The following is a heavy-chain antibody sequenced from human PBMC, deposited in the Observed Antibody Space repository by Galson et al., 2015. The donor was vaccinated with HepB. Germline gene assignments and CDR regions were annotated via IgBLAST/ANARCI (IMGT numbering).Heavy chain of an antibody. Sequence: SLRLSCAASGLTFSTYWMSWVRQAPGKGLEWVANIKQDGSEKYYVVSVKGRFTISRDNAKNSLYVQMNSLRAEDTAVYYCARDYDPAARPLWYLDLWGRGTLVTVSS. CDR3: ARDYDPAARPLWYLDL. V-gene: IGHV3-7*01. CDR1: GLTFSTYW. CDR2: IKQDGSEK. J-gene: IGHJ2*01. D-gene: IGHD3-3*01.